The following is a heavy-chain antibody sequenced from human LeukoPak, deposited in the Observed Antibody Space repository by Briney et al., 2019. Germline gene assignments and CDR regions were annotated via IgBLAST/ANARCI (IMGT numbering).Heavy chain of an antibody. V-gene: IGHV4-59*01. CDR1: GGSISSYY. Sequence: SETLSLTCTVSGGSISSYYWSWIRQPPGKGLEWIGYIYYSGSTNYNPSLKSRVTISVDTSKNQFSLKLSSVTAADTAVYYCARGGYPYSSGYQPYYWGQGTLVTVSS. D-gene: IGHD3-22*01. CDR3: ARGGYPYSSGYQPYY. J-gene: IGHJ4*02. CDR2: IYYSGST.